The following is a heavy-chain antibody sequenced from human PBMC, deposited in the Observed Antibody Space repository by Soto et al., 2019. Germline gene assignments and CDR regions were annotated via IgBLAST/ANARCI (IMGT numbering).Heavy chain of an antibody. Sequence: QVQLVESGGGVGQPGTSLRVSCEVSGFSLSSYAIHWVRQAPGKGLEWVAVTSNDGKKVSYAASVKGRFTVSRDHSKTTVALQMTSLRREDTAVYFCAKAGEVFGLVIFASLDSWAQGSLVTLS. V-gene: IGHV3-30*18. CDR3: AKAGEVFGLVIFASLDS. CDR2: TSNDGKKV. CDR1: GFSLSSYA. J-gene: IGHJ4*02. D-gene: IGHD2-21*01.